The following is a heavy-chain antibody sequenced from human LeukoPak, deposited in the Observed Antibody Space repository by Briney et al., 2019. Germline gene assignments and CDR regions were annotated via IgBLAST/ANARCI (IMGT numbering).Heavy chain of an antibody. CDR2: MNPNSGNT. CDR1: GYTFTSYD. V-gene: IGHV1-8*01. J-gene: IGHJ6*03. Sequence: ASVKVSCKASGYTFTSYDINWVRQATGQGLEWMGWMNPNSGNTGYAQKFQGRVTMTRNTSISTAYMELSSLRSEDTAVYYCARESQQQLSYYYYYYMDVWGKGTTVTISS. D-gene: IGHD6-13*01. CDR3: ARESQQQLSYYYYYYMDV.